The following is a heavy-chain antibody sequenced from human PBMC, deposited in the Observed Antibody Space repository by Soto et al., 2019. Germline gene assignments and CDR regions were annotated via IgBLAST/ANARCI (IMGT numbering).Heavy chain of an antibody. Sequence: SETLSLTCAVYGGSFSGYYWTWIRQPPGTGLEWIGEINHSGSTNYNPSLKSRVTISVDTSKNQSSLKLTSVTPADTALYYCARDKITGLFDYWGQGTLVTVSS. J-gene: IGHJ4*02. CDR3: ARDKITGLFDY. D-gene: IGHD2-8*02. CDR2: INHSGST. V-gene: IGHV4-34*01. CDR1: GGSFSGYY.